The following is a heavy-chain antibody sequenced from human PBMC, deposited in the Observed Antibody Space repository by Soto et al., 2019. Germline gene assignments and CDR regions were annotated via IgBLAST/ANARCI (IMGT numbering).Heavy chain of an antibody. J-gene: IGHJ4*02. D-gene: IGHD3-22*01. Sequence: GGSLRLSCAASGFTFSSYSMNWVRQAPGKGLEWVSSISSSSSYIYYADSVKGRFTISRDNAKNSLYLQMNSLRAEDTAVYYCAKGWTYYYDNSGFYFDYWGQGTAVTVSS. V-gene: IGHV3-21*01. CDR3: AKGWTYYYDNSGFYFDY. CDR1: GFTFSSYS. CDR2: ISSSSSYI.